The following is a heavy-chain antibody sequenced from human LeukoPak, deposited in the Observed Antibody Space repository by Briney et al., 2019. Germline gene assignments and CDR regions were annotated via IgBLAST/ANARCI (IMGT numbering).Heavy chain of an antibody. D-gene: IGHD3-10*01. J-gene: IGHJ5*02. CDR1: GFTFTNYA. V-gene: IGHV1-18*01. CDR2: ITPINDNT. Sequence: ASVNVSCKASGFTFTNYAITWVRQAPGQGLEWVGWITPINDNTNYAQKFRDRVTMTTDTSTSTAYLELRSLRSDDTAVFYCAKVPLRAPRAESWGQGTLVTVSS. CDR3: AKVPLRAPRAES.